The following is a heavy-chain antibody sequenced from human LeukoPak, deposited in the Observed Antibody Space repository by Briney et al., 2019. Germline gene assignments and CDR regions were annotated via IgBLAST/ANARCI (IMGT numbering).Heavy chain of an antibody. Sequence: ASVKVSCKASGYTFTNSGISWVRQAPGQGLEWMGWISAYNGDTNYAQNLQGRVTMTTDTPTGTAHMELRSLRSDDTAVYYCARGAGSCGRPFCLWGPGTLVNVSS. D-gene: IGHD1-26*01. J-gene: IGHJ4*02. CDR1: GYTFTNSG. CDR2: ISAYNGDT. V-gene: IGHV1-18*01. CDR3: ARGAGSCGRPFCL.